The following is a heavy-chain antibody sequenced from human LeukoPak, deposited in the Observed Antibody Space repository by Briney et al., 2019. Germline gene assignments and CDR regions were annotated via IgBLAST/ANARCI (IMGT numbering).Heavy chain of an antibody. Sequence: ASVEVSCKASGYTFSVYYMHWVRQAPGQGLEWMGWINPNSGGTNYAQKFQGRVTMTRDTSISTAYMELSRLRSDDTAVYYCARDGVGATDYWGQGTLVTVSS. CDR1: GYTFSVYY. CDR2: INPNSGGT. J-gene: IGHJ4*02. CDR3: ARDGVGATDY. V-gene: IGHV1-2*02. D-gene: IGHD1-26*01.